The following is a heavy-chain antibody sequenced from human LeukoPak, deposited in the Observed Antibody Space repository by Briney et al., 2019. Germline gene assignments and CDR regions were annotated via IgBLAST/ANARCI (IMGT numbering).Heavy chain of an antibody. Sequence: GGSLRLSCAASGFTFSSYAMSWVRQAPGKGLKWVSTINDNGAGTYYADSVKGRFSISRDNSYNTMSLQMSSLRAEDTAVYYCAKDERNWNYNLASQTYDWGQGTLVTVSS. V-gene: IGHV3-23*01. J-gene: IGHJ4*02. D-gene: IGHD1-7*01. CDR1: GFTFSSYA. CDR3: AKDERNWNYNLASQTYD. CDR2: INDNGAGT.